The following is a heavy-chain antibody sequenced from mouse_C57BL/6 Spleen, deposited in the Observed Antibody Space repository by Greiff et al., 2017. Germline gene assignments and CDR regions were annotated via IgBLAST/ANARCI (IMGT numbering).Heavy chain of an antibody. D-gene: IGHD1-1*01. Sequence: QVQLQQPGAELVMPGASVKLSCKASGYTFTSYWMHWVKQRPGQGLEWIGEIDPSDSYTNYNQKFKGKSTLTVDKSSSTAYMQLSSLTSEDSAVYYCVLHYYGSSYFDYWGQGTTLTVSS. CDR3: VLHYYGSSYFDY. CDR1: GYTFTSYW. CDR2: IDPSDSYT. V-gene: IGHV1-69*01. J-gene: IGHJ2*01.